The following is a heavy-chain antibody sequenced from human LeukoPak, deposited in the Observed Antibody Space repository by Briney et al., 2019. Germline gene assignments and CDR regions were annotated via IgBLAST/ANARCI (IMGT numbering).Heavy chain of an antibody. CDR1: GFTFSDYY. V-gene: IGHV3-11*01. CDR2: ISFSGSTI. D-gene: IGHD3-10*01. Sequence: GGSLRLSCAASGFTFSDYYLSWIRQAPGKGLEWVSYISFSGSTIFYADSVKGRFTISRDNSKNTLYLQMNSLRAEDTAVYYCAKDPMVRGVIITSYMDVWGKGTTVTVSS. J-gene: IGHJ6*03. CDR3: AKDPMVRGVIITSYMDV.